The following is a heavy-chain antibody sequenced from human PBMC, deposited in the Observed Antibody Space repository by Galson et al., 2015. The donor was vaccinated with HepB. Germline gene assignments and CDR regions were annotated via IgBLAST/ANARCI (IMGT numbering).Heavy chain of an antibody. J-gene: IGHJ4*02. CDR3: ATDNYDSSGYYLYYFDY. V-gene: IGHV3-23*01. Sequence: SLRLSGAASGFTFINYAMSWVRQAPGKGLEWVSTISGSGGSTYCADSVKGRFTISRDNSKNTLYLQMNSLRAEDTAVYYCATDNYDSSGYYLYYFDYWGQGTQVTVSS. CDR1: GFTFINYA. CDR2: ISGSGGST. D-gene: IGHD3-22*01.